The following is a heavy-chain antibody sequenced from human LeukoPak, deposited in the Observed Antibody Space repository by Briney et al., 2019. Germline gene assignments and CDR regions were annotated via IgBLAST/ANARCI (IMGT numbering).Heavy chain of an antibody. V-gene: IGHV3-23*01. CDR2: ISGSGGST. D-gene: IGHD7-27*01. CDR3: ARSLGDYGMDV. Sequence: QPGGSLRLSCAASGFTFSSYAMSWVRQAPGKGLEWVSAISGSGGSTYYADSVKGRFTISRDNAKNSLYVQMNSLRAEDTAVYYCARSLGDYGMDVWGQGTTVTVSS. CDR1: GFTFSSYA. J-gene: IGHJ6*02.